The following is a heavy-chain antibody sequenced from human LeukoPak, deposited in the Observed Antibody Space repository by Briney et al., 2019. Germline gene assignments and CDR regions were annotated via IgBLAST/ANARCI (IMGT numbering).Heavy chain of an antibody. D-gene: IGHD2-15*01. V-gene: IGHV1-46*01. Sequence: GTSVKVSCRTSGFTFARYYIHWVRQAPGQGLEWVGVIDPSGGSTTHAPELQGRLNMTRDTSTSTVYMELYSLRSADTATYYCATFAGPGGSQFDYWGQGTLVTVSS. CDR2: IDPSGGST. CDR1: GFTFARYY. J-gene: IGHJ4*02. CDR3: ATFAGPGGSQFDY.